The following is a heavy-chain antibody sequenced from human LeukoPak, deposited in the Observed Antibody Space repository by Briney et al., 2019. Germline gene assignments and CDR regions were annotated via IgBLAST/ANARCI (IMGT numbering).Heavy chain of an antibody. D-gene: IGHD2-21*02. V-gene: IGHV3-21*01. Sequence: GGSLRLSCAASGFTFSRNGMTWVRQAPGKGLEWVSSISSSSSYIYYADSVKGRFTISRDNAKNSLYLQMNSLRAEDTAVYYCAREAYCGGGCYSDYYYYYMDVWGKGTTVTVSS. CDR3: AREAYCGGGCYSDYYYYYMDV. CDR1: GFTFSRNG. CDR2: ISSSSSYI. J-gene: IGHJ6*03.